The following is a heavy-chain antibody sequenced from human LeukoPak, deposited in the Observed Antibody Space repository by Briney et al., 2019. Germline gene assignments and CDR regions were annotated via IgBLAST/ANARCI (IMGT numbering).Heavy chain of an antibody. CDR2: GHHSESS. V-gene: IGHV4-59*01. CDR3: ARESAGSLHDSTAAFHY. D-gene: IGHD2-8*02. Sequence: TGGSLRLSCAGSGFTFSSYWMTWIRQPPGKGLEWIAYGHHSESSNYNPSFRSRVTIPVDTSRNQFSLRLTSVTAADTAVYYCARESAGSLHDSTAAFHYWGQGILVIVSS. J-gene: IGHJ4*02. CDR1: GFTFSSYW.